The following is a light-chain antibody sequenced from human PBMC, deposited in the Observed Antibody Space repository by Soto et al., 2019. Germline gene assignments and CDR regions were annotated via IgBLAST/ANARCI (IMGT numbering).Light chain of an antibody. Sequence: DIQMTQSPSTLSASVGDKVTTTCRASQSMSSWLAWYQQKPGKAPKLLIYKASILESGVPSRFSGSGSGTEFTLTISSLQPDDFATYYCQQYQSYSHFGQGTKVDIK. CDR3: QQYQSYSH. V-gene: IGKV1-5*03. J-gene: IGKJ1*01. CDR1: QSMSSW. CDR2: KAS.